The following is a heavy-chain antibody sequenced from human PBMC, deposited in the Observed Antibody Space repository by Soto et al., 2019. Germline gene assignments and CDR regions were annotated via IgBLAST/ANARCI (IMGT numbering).Heavy chain of an antibody. CDR3: ARVGRYYGMDV. Sequence: ASETLSLTCAVYGGSFSCYYWSWIRQPPGKGLEWIGEINHSGSTNYNPSLKSRVTISVDTSKNQFSLKLSSVTAADTAVYYCARVGRYYGMDVWGQGATVTVSS. CDR1: GGSFSCYY. CDR2: INHSGST. J-gene: IGHJ6*02. V-gene: IGHV4-34*01.